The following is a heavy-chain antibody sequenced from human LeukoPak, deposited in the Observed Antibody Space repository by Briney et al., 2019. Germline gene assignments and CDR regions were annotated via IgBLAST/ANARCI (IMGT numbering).Heavy chain of an antibody. V-gene: IGHV4-61*02. CDR2: IHTSGST. Sequence: SSETLSLTCTVSGVSISSGPCYWTWIRQPAGKGLEWIGRIHTSGSTSYYPSLKSRVTISVDTSKNQFSLKLTSVTAADTAVYYCARGVNSGYFDYCGQGTLVTVSS. D-gene: IGHD1-26*01. CDR3: ARGVNSGYFDY. J-gene: IGHJ4*02. CDR1: GVSISSGPCY.